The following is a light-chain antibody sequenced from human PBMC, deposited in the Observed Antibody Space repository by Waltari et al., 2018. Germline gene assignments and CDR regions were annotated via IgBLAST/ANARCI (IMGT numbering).Light chain of an antibody. V-gene: IGLV2-23*02. CDR3: CSYAGSGTYV. Sequence: QSALTQPASVSGTPGQSITISCTGTNSDVGNYNLASWYQHHPGEAPKLMIVEVIKRPSWVSNRFSGSKSGHTASLTISGLQAEDEADHYCCSYAGSGTYVFGTGTKVTVL. CDR2: EVI. CDR1: NSDVGNYNL. J-gene: IGLJ1*01.